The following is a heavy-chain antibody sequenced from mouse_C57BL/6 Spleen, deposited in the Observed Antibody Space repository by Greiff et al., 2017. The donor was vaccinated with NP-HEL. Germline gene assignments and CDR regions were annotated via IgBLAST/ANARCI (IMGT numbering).Heavy chain of an antibody. V-gene: IGHV5-17*01. CDR2: ISSGSSTI. CDR1: GFTFSDYG. CDR3: ARGGSSYEAWFAY. Sequence: DVQLVESGGGLVKPGGSLKLSCAASGFTFSDYGMHWVRQAPEKGLEWVAYISSGSSTIYYADTVKGRFTISRDNAKNTLFLQMTSLRSEDTAMYYCARGGSSYEAWFAYWGQGTLVTVSA. D-gene: IGHD1-1*01. J-gene: IGHJ3*01.